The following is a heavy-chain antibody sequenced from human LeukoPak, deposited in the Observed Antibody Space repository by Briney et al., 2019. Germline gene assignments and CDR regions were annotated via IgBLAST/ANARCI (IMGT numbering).Heavy chain of an antibody. J-gene: IGHJ5*02. CDR2: INPNSGGT. V-gene: IGHV1-2*06. CDR1: GYTFTGYY. D-gene: IGHD3-22*01. CDR3: ARVYDSSGYYYWFDP. Sequence: ASVKVSCKASGYTFTGYYMHWVRQAPGQGLEWMGRINPNSGGTNYAQKFQGRVTMTRDTSISTAYMELSRLRSDDTAVYYCARVYDSSGYYYWFDPWGQGPLVNVFS.